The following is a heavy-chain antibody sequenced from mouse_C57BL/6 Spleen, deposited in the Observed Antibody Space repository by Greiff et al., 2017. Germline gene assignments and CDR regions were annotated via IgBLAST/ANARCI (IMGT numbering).Heavy chain of an antibody. CDR2: INPEDGGT. D-gene: IGHD2-5*01. Sequence: EVQLVESGAELVRPGASVKLSCTASGFDINDYYMDWVKQRPEQGLEWIGRINPEDGGTEYAAKFQGKATMTADTSSNTAYLQLSSLTSEDTAVYYCARGYNNYGAMDYWGQGTSVTVSS. V-gene: IGHV14-1*01. CDR3: ARGYNNYGAMDY. J-gene: IGHJ4*01. CDR1: GFDINDYY.